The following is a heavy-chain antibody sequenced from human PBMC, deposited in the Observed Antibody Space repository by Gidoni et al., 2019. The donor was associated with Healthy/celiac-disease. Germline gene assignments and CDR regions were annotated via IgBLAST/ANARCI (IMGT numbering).Heavy chain of an antibody. CDR3: AKDITPSKAEDAVPAAIYYGMDV. J-gene: IGHJ6*02. V-gene: IGHV3-43D*03. D-gene: IGHD2-2*01. Sequence: EVQLVESGGVVVQPGGSLRLSCASSGFTFDHYAMHWVRQAPGKGLEWVSLISWDGGSTYYADSVKGRFTISRDNSKNSLYLQMNSLRAEDTALYYCAKDITPSKAEDAVPAAIYYGMDVWGQGTTVTVSS. CDR2: ISWDGGST. CDR1: GFTFDHYA.